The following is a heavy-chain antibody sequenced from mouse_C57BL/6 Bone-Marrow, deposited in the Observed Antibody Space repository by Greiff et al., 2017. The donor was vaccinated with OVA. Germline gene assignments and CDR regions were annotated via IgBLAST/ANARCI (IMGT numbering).Heavy chain of an antibody. CDR2: IWSGGST. Sequence: VKVVESGPGLVQPSQSLSITCTVSGFSLTSYGVHWVRQSPGKGLEWLGVIWSGGSTDYNAAFISRLSISKDNSKSQVFFKMNRLQADDTAIYYCARNPYGRGRGGYAMDYWGQGTSVTVSS. V-gene: IGHV2-2*01. CDR1: GFSLTSYG. D-gene: IGHD1-1*01. J-gene: IGHJ4*01. CDR3: ARNPYGRGRGGYAMDY.